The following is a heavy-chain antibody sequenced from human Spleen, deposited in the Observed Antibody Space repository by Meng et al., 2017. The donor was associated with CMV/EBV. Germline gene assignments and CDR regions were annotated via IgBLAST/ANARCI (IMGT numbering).Heavy chain of an antibody. Sequence: ASVKVSCKASGYSFSNYYVYWVRQAPGQGLEWMGVINPIGGSTTYAQDFRDRVSMTRDTSTSSVYMDLSGLRSEDTAVYYCARDNNWGPDYWGQGTLVTVSS. CDR1: GYSFSNYY. CDR3: ARDNNWGPDY. CDR2: INPIGGST. D-gene: IGHD7-27*01. V-gene: IGHV1-46*01. J-gene: IGHJ4*02.